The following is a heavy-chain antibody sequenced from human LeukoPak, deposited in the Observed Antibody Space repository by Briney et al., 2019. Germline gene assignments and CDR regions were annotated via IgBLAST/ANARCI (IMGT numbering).Heavy chain of an antibody. J-gene: IGHJ4*02. CDR3: GTYDSSGYYLVY. D-gene: IGHD3-22*01. CDR2: INHSGST. CDR1: GGSFSGYY. Sequence: SETLSLTCAVYGGSFSGYYWSWIRQPPGKGLEWIGEINHSGSTNYNPSLKSRVTISVDTSKNQFSLELNSVTAADTAVYYCGTYDSSGYYLVYWGQGTLVTVSS. V-gene: IGHV4-34*09.